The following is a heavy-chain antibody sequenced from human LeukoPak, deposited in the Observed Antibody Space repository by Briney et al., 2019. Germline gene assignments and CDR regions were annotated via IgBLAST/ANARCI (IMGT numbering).Heavy chain of an antibody. J-gene: IGHJ3*02. Sequence: GASVKVSCKASGYTFTSYYMHWVRQAPGQGLEWMGIINPSGGSTSYAQKFQGRVTMTRDMFTSTVYMELSSLRSEDTAVYYCARDLHHRGYYDTSGPYGIWGQGTMVTVSS. CDR2: INPSGGST. CDR1: GYTFTSYY. D-gene: IGHD3-22*01. CDR3: ARDLHHRGYYDTSGPYGI. V-gene: IGHV1-46*01.